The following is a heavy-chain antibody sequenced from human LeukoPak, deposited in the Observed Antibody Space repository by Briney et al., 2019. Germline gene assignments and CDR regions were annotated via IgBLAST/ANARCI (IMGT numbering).Heavy chain of an antibody. CDR1: GFTFANYR. Sequence: GGSLRLSCAASGFTFANYRMTWVRQAPGKGLEWVSSISSTSGYIFYADSLQGRFTISCDNAKRSLYLQLNSHRAADTAVYYCARENGDYADAFDIWGQGTMVTVSS. CDR3: ARENGDYADAFDI. J-gene: IGHJ3*02. V-gene: IGHV3-21*01. D-gene: IGHD4-17*01. CDR2: ISSTSGYI.